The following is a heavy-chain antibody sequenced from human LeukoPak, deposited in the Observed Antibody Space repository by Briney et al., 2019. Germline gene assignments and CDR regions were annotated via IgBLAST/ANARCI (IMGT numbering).Heavy chain of an antibody. Sequence: SETLSLTCAVYGGSFSGYYWSWIRQPPGKGLEWIGEINHSGSTNYNPSLKSRVTISVDTSKNQFSLKLSSVTAADTAVYYCARSLSRSSDDAFDIWGQGTMVTVSS. CDR1: GGSFSGYY. CDR3: ARSLSRSSDDAFDI. D-gene: IGHD6-13*01. CDR2: INHSGST. J-gene: IGHJ3*02. V-gene: IGHV4-34*01.